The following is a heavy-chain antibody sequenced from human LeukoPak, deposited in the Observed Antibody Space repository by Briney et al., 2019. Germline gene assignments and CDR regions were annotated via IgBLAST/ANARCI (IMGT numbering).Heavy chain of an antibody. CDR3: AREINSGWFPGHNDY. CDR2: ISYSGST. V-gene: IGHV4-39*07. CDR1: GGSISSSSYY. D-gene: IGHD6-19*01. J-gene: IGHJ4*02. Sequence: SETLSLTCTVSGGSISSSSYYWGWIRQPPEKGLEWIGSISYSGSTYYNPSLKSRVTISVDTSKNQFSLKLDSVTAAATAIYYCAREINSGWFPGHNDYWGQGTLVTVSS.